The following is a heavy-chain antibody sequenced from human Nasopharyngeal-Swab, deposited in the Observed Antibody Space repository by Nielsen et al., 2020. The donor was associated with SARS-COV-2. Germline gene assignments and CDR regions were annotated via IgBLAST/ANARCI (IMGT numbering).Heavy chain of an antibody. V-gene: IGHV3-48*01. D-gene: IGHD6-19*01. Sequence: WIRQPPGKGLEWASYISSSSSTIYYADSVKGRFTISRDNAKNSLYLQMNSLRAEDTAVYYCARDTKGSSGWPYYYYYYMDVWGKGTTVTVSS. CDR2: ISSSSSTI. CDR3: ARDTKGSSGWPYYYYYYMDV. J-gene: IGHJ6*03.